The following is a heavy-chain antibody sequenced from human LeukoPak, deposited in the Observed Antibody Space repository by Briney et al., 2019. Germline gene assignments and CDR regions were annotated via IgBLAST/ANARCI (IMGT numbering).Heavy chain of an antibody. Sequence: GGSLRLSCAASGFTFSSYAMSWVRQAPGKGLEWVSAISGSGGSTYYADSVKGRFTISRDNAKNSLYLQMNSLRAEDTAVYYCARALATMVRGVLDYWGQGTLVTVSS. CDR3: ARALATMVRGVLDY. V-gene: IGHV3-23*01. CDR2: ISGSGGST. CDR1: GFTFSSYA. J-gene: IGHJ4*02. D-gene: IGHD3-10*01.